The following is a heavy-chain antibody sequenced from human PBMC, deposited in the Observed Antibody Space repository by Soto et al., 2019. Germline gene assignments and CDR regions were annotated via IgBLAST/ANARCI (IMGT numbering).Heavy chain of an antibody. CDR2: IYYSGST. D-gene: IGHD3-3*01. V-gene: IGHV4-59*01. Sequence: SETLSLTCTVSGGSISSYYWSWIRQPPGKGLEWIGYIYYSGSTNYNPSLKSRVTISVDTSKNQFSLKLSSVTAADTAVYYCARESYGHYDFWGARGTMDVWGKGTTVTVSS. J-gene: IGHJ6*03. CDR1: GGSISSYY. CDR3: ARESYGHYDFWGARGTMDV.